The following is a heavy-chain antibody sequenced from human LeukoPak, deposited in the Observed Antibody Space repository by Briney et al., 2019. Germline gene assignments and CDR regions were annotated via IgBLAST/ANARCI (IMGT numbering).Heavy chain of an antibody. V-gene: IGHV4-38-2*01. CDR2: IYHSGST. CDR1: GYSISSGYY. CDR3: ARARTPYDSSGYYFIDY. D-gene: IGHD3-22*01. Sequence: PSETLSLTCAVSGYSISSGYYWGWIRQPPGKGLEWIGSIYHSGSTYYNPSLKSRVTISVDTSKNQFSLKLSSVTAADTAVYYCARARTPYDSSGYYFIDYWGQGTLVTVSS. J-gene: IGHJ4*02.